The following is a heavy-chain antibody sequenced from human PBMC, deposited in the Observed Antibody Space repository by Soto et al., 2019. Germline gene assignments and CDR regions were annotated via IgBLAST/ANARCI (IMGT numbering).Heavy chain of an antibody. J-gene: IGHJ4*02. Sequence: PVGSLRLSCVGSGFIFSNNGMHWVRQTPGKGLEWVAFMSYDGSDTFYADSVKGRFTISRDNSTNTLFLHMSNLRAEDTAMYYCTIVRVADSALDHWGQGTLVTVSS. CDR3: TIVRVADSALDH. D-gene: IGHD3-10*02. CDR2: MSYDGSDT. CDR1: GFIFSNNG. V-gene: IGHV3-30*02.